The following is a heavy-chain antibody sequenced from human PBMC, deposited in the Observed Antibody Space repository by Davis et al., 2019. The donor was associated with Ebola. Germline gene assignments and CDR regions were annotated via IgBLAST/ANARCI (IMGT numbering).Heavy chain of an antibody. J-gene: IGHJ6*02. CDR1: GFTFSSYA. CDR2: ISGSGGST. V-gene: IGHV3-23*01. Sequence: PGGSLRLSCAASGFTFSSYAMSWVRQAPGKGLEWVSAISGSGGSTYYADSVKGRFTISRDNSKNTLYLQMNSLRAEDTAVYYCAIWVPSGVAATTLGGMDVWGQGTTVTVSS. CDR3: AIWVPSGVAATTLGGMDV. D-gene: IGHD2-15*01.